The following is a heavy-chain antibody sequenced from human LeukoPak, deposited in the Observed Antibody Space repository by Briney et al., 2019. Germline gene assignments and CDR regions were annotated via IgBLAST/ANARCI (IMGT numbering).Heavy chain of an antibody. J-gene: IGHJ4*02. D-gene: IGHD3-10*01. CDR2: ISSSSSYI. Sequence: GGSLRLSCAASGFTFCSYSMNWVRQAPGKGLEWVSSISSSSSYIYYADSVKGRFTISRDNAKNSLYLQMNSLRAEDTAVYYCARDLGDANFDYWGQGTLVTVSS. V-gene: IGHV3-21*01. CDR1: GFTFCSYS. CDR3: ARDLGDANFDY.